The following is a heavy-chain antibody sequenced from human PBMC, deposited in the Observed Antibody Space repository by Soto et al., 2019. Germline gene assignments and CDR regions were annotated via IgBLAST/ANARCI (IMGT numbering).Heavy chain of an antibody. Sequence: SETLSLTCTVSGGSISSGGYYWSWIRQHPGKGLEWIGYIYYSGSTYYNPSLKSRVTISVDTSKNQFSLKLSSVTAADTAVYYCARQDYSNIHYWGQGSLVSVAS. CDR2: IYYSGST. D-gene: IGHD4-4*01. V-gene: IGHV4-31*03. CDR1: GGSISSGGYY. CDR3: ARQDYSNIHY. J-gene: IGHJ4*02.